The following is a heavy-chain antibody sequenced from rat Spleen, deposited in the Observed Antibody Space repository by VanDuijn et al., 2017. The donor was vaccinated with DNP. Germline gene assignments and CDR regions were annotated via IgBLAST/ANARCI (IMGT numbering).Heavy chain of an antibody. CDR1: GFTFNNYW. CDR2: ITSSGGTT. J-gene: IGHJ2*01. D-gene: IGHD1-12*01. CDR3: TTLNFYASLAEYFDY. V-gene: IGHV5-31*01. Sequence: EVQLVESGGDLVQPGRSLKLSCVASGFTFNNYWMTWIRQVPGKGLEWVASITSSGGTTSYPDSVKGRFTISRDDAKNTLSLQMDSLRSEDTATYYCTTLNFYASLAEYFDYWGQGVMVTVSS.